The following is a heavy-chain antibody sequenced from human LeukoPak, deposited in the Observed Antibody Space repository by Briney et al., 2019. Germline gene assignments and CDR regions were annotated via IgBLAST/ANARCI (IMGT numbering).Heavy chain of an antibody. V-gene: IGHV4-39*07. CDR3: ARAGGQDIVVVPAAEGMDV. Sequence: SETLSLTCTVSGGSISSSSYYWSWIRQPPGKGLEWIGEINHSGSTNYNPSLKSRVTISVDTSKNQFSLKLSSVTAADTAVYYCARAGGQDIVVVPAAEGMDVWGQGTTVTVSS. CDR2: INHSGST. D-gene: IGHD2-2*01. J-gene: IGHJ6*02. CDR1: GGSISSSSYY.